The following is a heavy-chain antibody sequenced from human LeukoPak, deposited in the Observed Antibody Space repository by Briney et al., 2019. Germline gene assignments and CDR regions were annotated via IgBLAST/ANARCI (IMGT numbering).Heavy chain of an antibody. CDR3: AREGLSSGYLIDY. V-gene: IGHV3-64*01. CDR1: GFTFSSYA. Sequence: PGGSLRLSCAASGFTFSSYAMHWVRHAPGKGLEYVSAISSNGGSTYYANSVKGRFTISRDNSKNTLYLQMGSLRAEDMAVYYCAREGLSSGYLIDYWGQGTLVTVSS. J-gene: IGHJ4*02. D-gene: IGHD3-22*01. CDR2: ISSNGGST.